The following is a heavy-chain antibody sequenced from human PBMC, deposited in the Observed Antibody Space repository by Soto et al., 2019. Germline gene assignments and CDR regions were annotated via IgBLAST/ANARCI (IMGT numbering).Heavy chain of an antibody. CDR2: VYYSGTT. D-gene: IGHD6-19*01. Sequence: PSETLSLTCTLSGGSIRDSNYYWGWIRQSPGKGLEWIGSVYYSGTTYYNPSLQRQATISVDTSRDQFSLLLRSVTATDTAVYYCARHSGRFGIAGAGVDSWGQGTRVTVSS. V-gene: IGHV4-39*01. CDR3: ARHSGRFGIAGAGVDS. J-gene: IGHJ5*01. CDR1: GGSIRDSNYY.